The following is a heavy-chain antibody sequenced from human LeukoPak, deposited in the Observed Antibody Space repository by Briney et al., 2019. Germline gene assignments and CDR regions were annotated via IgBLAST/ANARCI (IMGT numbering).Heavy chain of an antibody. Sequence: GGSLRLSCAASGFTFSSYAMSWVRQAPGKGLEWVGFIRSKAYGGATEYAASVKGRFTISRDDSKSIAYLQMNSLKAEDTAVYYCTREVPHVDTAMVIIYYFDYWGQGTLVTVSS. CDR3: TREVPHVDTAMVIIYYFDY. V-gene: IGHV3-49*04. CDR1: GFTFSSYA. CDR2: IRSKAYGGAT. J-gene: IGHJ4*02. D-gene: IGHD5-18*01.